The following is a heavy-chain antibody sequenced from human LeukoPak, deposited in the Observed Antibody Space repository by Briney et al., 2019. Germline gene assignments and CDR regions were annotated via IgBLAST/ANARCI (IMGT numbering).Heavy chain of an antibody. CDR1: GGSISSYY. D-gene: IGHD2-8*01. J-gene: IGHJ3*02. Sequence: SETLSLTCTVSGGSISSYYWSWIRQPPGKGLEWIGYIYYSGSTNYNPSLKSRVTISVDTSKNQFSLKLSSVTAADTAVYYCAREGVWRAFDIWGQGTMVTVSS. CDR2: IYYSGST. V-gene: IGHV4-59*01. CDR3: AREGVWRAFDI.